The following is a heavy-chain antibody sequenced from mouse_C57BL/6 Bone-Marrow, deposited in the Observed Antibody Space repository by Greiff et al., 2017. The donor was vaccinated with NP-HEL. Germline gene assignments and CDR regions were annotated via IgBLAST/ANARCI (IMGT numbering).Heavy chain of an antibody. CDR1: GYTFTDYN. CDR3: ARCPTVVARYFDV. Sequence: VQLKESGPELVKPGASVKIPCKASGYTFTDYNMDWVKQSHGKSLEWIGDINPNNGGTIYNQKFKGKATLTVDKSSSTAYMELRSLTSEDTAVYYCARCPTVVARYFDVWGTGTTVTVSS. J-gene: IGHJ1*03. CDR2: INPNNGGT. D-gene: IGHD1-1*01. V-gene: IGHV1-18*01.